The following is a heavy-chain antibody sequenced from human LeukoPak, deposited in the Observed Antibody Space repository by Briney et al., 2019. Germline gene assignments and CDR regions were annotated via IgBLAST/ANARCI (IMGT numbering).Heavy chain of an antibody. J-gene: IGHJ4*02. Sequence: SETLSLTCTVSGGSISSGGYYWSWIRQPPGKGLEGIGYIYYSGSTYYNPSLKSRVTISVDTSKTQFSLKLSSVTAADTAVYYCARSRGSGSYYQPYYFDYWGQGTLVTVSS. CDR2: IYYSGST. CDR1: GGSISSGGYY. CDR3: ARSRGSGSYYQPYYFDY. V-gene: IGHV4-31*03. D-gene: IGHD3-10*01.